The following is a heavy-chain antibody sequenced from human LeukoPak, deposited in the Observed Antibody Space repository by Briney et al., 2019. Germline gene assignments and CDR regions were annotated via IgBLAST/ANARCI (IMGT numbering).Heavy chain of an antibody. CDR2: ISSNGGST. J-gene: IGHJ4*02. CDR1: GFTFSSYA. CDR3: AKGSYYDSSGSFYFDY. V-gene: IGHV3-64*04. D-gene: IGHD3-22*01. Sequence: GGSLRLSCSASGFTFSSYAIHWVRQAPGKGLEYVSGISSNGGSTYYADSMKGRFTNSRDNSKNTLYVQVNSLGTEDTAAYYCAKGSYYDSSGSFYFDYWGQGTLVTVSS.